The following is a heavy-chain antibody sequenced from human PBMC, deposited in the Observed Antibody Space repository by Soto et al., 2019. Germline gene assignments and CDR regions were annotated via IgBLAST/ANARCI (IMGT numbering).Heavy chain of an antibody. Sequence: QVQLVQSGAEVKKPGSSVKVSCKASGGTFSSYTISWVRQAPGQGLEWMGRIIPILGIANYAQKFQGRVTITEDKSTSTAYMERSSLRSEDTAVYSCASPEHDYGYLYFYYWGQGTLVTFAS. CDR1: GGTFSSYT. CDR3: ASPEHDYGYLYFYY. CDR2: IIPILGIA. V-gene: IGHV1-69*02. J-gene: IGHJ4*02. D-gene: IGHD4-17*01.